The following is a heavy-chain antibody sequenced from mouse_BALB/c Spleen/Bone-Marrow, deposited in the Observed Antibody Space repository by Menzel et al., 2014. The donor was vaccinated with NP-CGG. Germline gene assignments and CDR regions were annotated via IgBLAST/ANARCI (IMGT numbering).Heavy chain of an antibody. CDR3: ARHVGNPYAMDY. V-gene: IGHV5-12-2*01. CDR1: GFTFSSYT. J-gene: IGHJ4*01. Sequence: SGGGLVQPGGSLKLSCAASGFTFSSYTMSWVRQTPEKRLEWVAYITSGGGSTYYPDTVKGRLTISRDNAKNTLYLQMSSLKSEDTAMYYCARHVGNPYAMDYWGQGTSVTVSS. CDR2: ITSGGGST. D-gene: IGHD3-1*01.